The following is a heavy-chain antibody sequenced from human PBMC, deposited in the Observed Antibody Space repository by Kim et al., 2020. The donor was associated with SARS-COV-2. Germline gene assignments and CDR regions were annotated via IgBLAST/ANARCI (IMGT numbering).Heavy chain of an antibody. J-gene: IGHJ4*02. CDR3: AKGATGSYDY. D-gene: IGHD1-26*01. CDR1: GFAFSTYG. Sequence: GGSLRLSCAASGFAFSTYGMSWVRRAPGRGLEWVSYISGSGGVTHYADSVKGRFTISRDNSKNTLYVQMNSLRAEDTAVFYCAKGATGSYDYWGQGTLVTVSS. CDR2: ISGSGGVT. V-gene: IGHV3-23*01.